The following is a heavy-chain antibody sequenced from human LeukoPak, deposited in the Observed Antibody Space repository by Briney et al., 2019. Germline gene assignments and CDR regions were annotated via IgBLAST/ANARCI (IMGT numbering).Heavy chain of an antibody. Sequence: PGGSLRLSCAASGFTFSSYWMRWVRQAPGKGLVWVSRINSDGTSTSYADSVKGRFTISRDNAKNTLYLQMNSLRAEDTAVYYCASWEVPAVMPQDYWGQGTLVTVSS. CDR1: GFTFSSYW. CDR2: INSDGTST. CDR3: ASWEVPAVMPQDY. D-gene: IGHD2-2*01. J-gene: IGHJ4*02. V-gene: IGHV3-74*01.